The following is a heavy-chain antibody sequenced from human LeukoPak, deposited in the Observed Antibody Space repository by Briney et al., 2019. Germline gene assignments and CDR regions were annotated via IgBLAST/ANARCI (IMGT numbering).Heavy chain of an antibody. J-gene: IGHJ3*02. V-gene: IGHV1-69*06. CDR2: ISPIFGTA. D-gene: IGHD3-10*01. Sequence: SVKVSCKASGGTFSSYAISWVRQAPGQGLEWMGGISPIFGTANYAQKFQGRVTITADKSTSTAYMELSSLRPEDTAVYYCARGGITMVRGVNGAFDIWGQGTMVTVSS. CDR3: ARGGITMVRGVNGAFDI. CDR1: GGTFSSYA.